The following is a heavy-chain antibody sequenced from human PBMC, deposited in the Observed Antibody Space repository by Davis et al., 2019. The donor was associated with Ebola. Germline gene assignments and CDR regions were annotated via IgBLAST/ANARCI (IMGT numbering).Heavy chain of an antibody. Sequence: ASVKVSCKASGYTFTSYYMHWVRQAPGQGLEWMGIINPSGGSTSYAQKFQGRVTMTRDTSTSTVYMELSSLRSEDTAVYYCARGDHGDYYYYGMDVWGQGTTVTVSS. V-gene: IGHV1-46*01. CDR3: ARGDHGDYYYYGMDV. J-gene: IGHJ6*02. CDR2: INPSGGST. D-gene: IGHD4-17*01. CDR1: GYTFTSYY.